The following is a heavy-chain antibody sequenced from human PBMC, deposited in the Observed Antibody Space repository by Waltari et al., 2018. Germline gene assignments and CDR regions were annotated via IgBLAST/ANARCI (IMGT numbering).Heavy chain of an antibody. J-gene: IGHJ2*01. CDR2: INHSGST. D-gene: IGHD3-10*01. Sequence: QVQLQQWGEGLLKPSETLSLTCAVYGGSFSGYYWSWIRQPPGKGLEWIGEINHSGSTNYNPSLKSRVTISVDTSKNQCYLQLSSVTAADTAVYYCARGKITMVRGVIITRRYCDLWGRGTLVTGFS. CDR1: GGSFSGYY. V-gene: IGHV4-34*01. CDR3: ARGKITMVRGVIITRRYCDL.